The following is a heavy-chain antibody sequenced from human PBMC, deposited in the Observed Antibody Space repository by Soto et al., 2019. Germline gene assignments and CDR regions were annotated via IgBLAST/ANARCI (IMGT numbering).Heavy chain of an antibody. CDR2: ISGSGGST. Sequence: GGSLRLSCAASGFTFSSYAMSWVRQAPGKGLEWVSAISGSGGSTYYADSVKGRFTISRDNSKNTLYLQMNSLRAEDTAVYYCAKASSEMAAAATLLGFDRGQGPLVAV. CDR3: AKASSEMAAAATLLGFD. V-gene: IGHV3-23*01. CDR1: GFTFSSYA. J-gene: IGHJ4*02. D-gene: IGHD6-13*01.